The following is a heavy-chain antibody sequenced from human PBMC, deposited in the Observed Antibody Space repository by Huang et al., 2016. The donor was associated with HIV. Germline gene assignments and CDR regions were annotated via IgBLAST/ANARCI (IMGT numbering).Heavy chain of an antibody. CDR2: INRDGGST. V-gene: IGHV3-74*01. CDR1: GFSISSYW. D-gene: IGHD3-22*01. CDR3: ARDPRIQSWLNFFDY. Sequence: PRLYCAASGFSISSYWMHWVRQVPGMGLGWVSRINRDGGSTSYADSLKGRFTISRDNAKNTLYLQMNSLRAEDTAVYYCARDPRIQSWLNFFDYWGQGTLVSVSS. J-gene: IGHJ4*02.